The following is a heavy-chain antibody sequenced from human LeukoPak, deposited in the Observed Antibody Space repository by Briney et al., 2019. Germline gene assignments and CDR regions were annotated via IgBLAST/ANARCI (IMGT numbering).Heavy chain of an antibody. CDR3: ARVSTARLLWFGELLFDPLHYYYYYMDV. CDR1: GFTVSSNS. J-gene: IGHJ6*03. CDR2: IYSDNT. D-gene: IGHD3-10*01. V-gene: IGHV3-53*01. Sequence: GGSLRLSCTVSGFTVSSNSMSWVRQAPGKGLEWVSFIYSDNTHYSDSVKGRFTISRDNSKNTLYLQMNSLRAEDTAVYYCARVSTARLLWFGELLFDPLHYYYYYMDVWGKGTTVTISS.